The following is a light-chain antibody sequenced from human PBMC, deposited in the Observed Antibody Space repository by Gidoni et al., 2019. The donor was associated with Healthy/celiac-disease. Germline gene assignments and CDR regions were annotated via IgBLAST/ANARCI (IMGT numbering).Light chain of an antibody. CDR1: SPNIGAGYD. J-gene: IGLJ1*01. CDR3: QSYDSSLSGTYV. CDR2: GNS. Sequence: QSVLTQPPSVYGAPGQSVTISCTGRSPNIGAGYDVHWYQQRPGTATKLLIYGNSNRPSGVPDRFSGSKSGTSASLAITGLQAEDEADYYCQSYDSSLSGTYVFGTGTKVTVL. V-gene: IGLV1-40*01.